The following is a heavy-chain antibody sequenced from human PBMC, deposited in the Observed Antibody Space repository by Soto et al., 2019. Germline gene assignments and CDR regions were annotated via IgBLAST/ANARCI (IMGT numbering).Heavy chain of an antibody. V-gene: IGHV1-18*01. CDR1: GYTFTSYG. D-gene: IGHD6-13*01. CDR3: ARRMIAAMFSPPGMDV. CDR2: ISAYNGNT. J-gene: IGHJ6*02. Sequence: ASVKVSCKACGYTFTSYGISWVRQAPGQGLEWMGWISAYNGNTNYAQKLQGRVTMTTDTSTSTAYMELRSLRSDDTAVYYCARRMIAAMFSPPGMDVWGQGTTVTVSS.